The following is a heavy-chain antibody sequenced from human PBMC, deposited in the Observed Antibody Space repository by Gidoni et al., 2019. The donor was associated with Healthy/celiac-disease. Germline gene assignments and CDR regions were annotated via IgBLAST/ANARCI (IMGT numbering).Heavy chain of an antibody. V-gene: IGHV4-28*02. J-gene: IGHJ3*02. Sequence: GYIYYSGSIYYNPSLKSRVTMSVDTSKNQFSLKLSSVTAVDTAVYYCARTTIMTHAFDIWGQGTMVTVSS. D-gene: IGHD3-16*01. CDR2: IYYSGSI. CDR3: ARTTIMTHAFDI.